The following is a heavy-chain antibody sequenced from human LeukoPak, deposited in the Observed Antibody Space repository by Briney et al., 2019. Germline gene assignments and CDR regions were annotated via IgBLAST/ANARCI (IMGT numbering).Heavy chain of an antibody. CDR2: INPSGGST. D-gene: IGHD2-2*02. V-gene: IGHV1-46*01. CDR1: GYTFTSYY. Sequence: ASVKVSCKASGYTFTSYYMHWVRQAPGQGLEWMGIINPSGGSTSYAQKFQGRVTMTRDMSTSTAYLELSSLRSEDTAVYYCARDRPGRYCSNTSCYTASPFDPWGQGTLVIVSS. J-gene: IGHJ5*02. CDR3: ARDRPGRYCSNTSCYTASPFDP.